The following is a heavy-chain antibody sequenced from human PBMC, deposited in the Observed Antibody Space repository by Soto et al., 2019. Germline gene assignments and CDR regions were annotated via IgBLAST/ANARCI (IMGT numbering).Heavy chain of an antibody. CDR2: INPTGGST. V-gene: IGHV1-46*01. Sequence: VKVSCKASGYTFTNYYMHWVRQAPGQGLEWMGIINPTGGSTYYAQKFQGGVTMTSDTSTTTVYMELSSLRSEDTAVYYCARGGQGGMDVWGQETSVTVSS. CDR1: GYTFTNYY. J-gene: IGHJ6*02. CDR3: ARGGQGGMDV. D-gene: IGHD1-26*01.